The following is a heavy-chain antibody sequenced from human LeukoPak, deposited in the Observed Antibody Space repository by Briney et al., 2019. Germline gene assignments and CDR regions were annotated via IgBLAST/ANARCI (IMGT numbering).Heavy chain of an antibody. Sequence: ASVKVFCKASGYTFTGYYMHWVRQAPGQGLEWMGWINPDSGGTNYAQKFQGRVTMTRDTSISTAYMELSRLRSDDTAVYYCARGPRGYSYGLLIAYDYWGQGTLVTVSS. J-gene: IGHJ4*02. CDR2: INPDSGGT. CDR3: ARGPRGYSYGLLIAYDY. V-gene: IGHV1-2*02. D-gene: IGHD5-18*01. CDR1: GYTFTGYY.